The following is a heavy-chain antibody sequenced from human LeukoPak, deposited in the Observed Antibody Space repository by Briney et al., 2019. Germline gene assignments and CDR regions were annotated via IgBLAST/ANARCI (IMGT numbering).Heavy chain of an antibody. CDR1: GYTLTELS. CDR2: FDPEDGET. V-gene: IGHV1-24*01. D-gene: IGHD2-2*02. CDR3: ARVTGGRYCTTTSCYMRGWFDP. Sequence: ASVKVSCKVSGYTLTELSMHWVRQAPGKGLEWMGGFDPEDGETIYAHKFQGRVTMTEDTSTDTAYMELSSLRSEDTAVYYCARVTGGRYCTTTSCYMRGWFDPWGQGTLVTVSS. J-gene: IGHJ5*02.